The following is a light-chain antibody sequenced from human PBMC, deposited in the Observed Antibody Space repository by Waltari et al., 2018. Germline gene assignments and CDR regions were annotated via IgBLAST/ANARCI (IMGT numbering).Light chain of an antibody. V-gene: IGKV2-30*02. CDR2: KVS. CDR1: QTLVHSDGTPD. CDR3: MQGTHWPLT. Sequence: AVMTQTPLSLPATLGQPASISCHSSQTLVHSDGTPDLAWFQQRPGQSPRPLIYKVSNRESGVPDRFSASGSGTDVTLKISRVEAEDVGVYYCMQGTHWPLTFGGGTKVEIK. J-gene: IGKJ4*01.